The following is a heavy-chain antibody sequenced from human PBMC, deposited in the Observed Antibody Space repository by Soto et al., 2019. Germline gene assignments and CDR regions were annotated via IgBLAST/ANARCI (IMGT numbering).Heavy chain of an antibody. V-gene: IGHV3-23*01. Sequence: GGSMTLSCAVSGFRFSNYAMSWVRQAPGKGLELVSSSRDIGDKTYYTDAVKGRCTITIDNSKNTWYLQMSSLRPEFTAVYFCAKEDHGYWFDSWGQGTLVTVSS. D-gene: IGHD2-15*01. J-gene: IGHJ5*01. CDR1: GFRFSNYA. CDR2: SRDIGDKT. CDR3: AKEDHGYWFDS.